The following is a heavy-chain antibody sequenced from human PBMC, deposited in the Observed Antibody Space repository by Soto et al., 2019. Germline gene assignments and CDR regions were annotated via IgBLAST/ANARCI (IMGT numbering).Heavy chain of an antibody. CDR2: IYSSSTYI. CDR3: ARGKYYHENRGFLRGDY. V-gene: IGHV3-21*06. D-gene: IGHD3-22*01. Sequence: PGGSLRLSCTASGFIFGSYFINWVRQAPWKGLQWVASIYSSSTYIGYADSVKGRFTISRDNAKNSLYLQMNSLRAEDTAMYYCARGKYYHENRGFLRGDYCGLGTLVTVCS. CDR1: GFIFGSYF. J-gene: IGHJ4*02.